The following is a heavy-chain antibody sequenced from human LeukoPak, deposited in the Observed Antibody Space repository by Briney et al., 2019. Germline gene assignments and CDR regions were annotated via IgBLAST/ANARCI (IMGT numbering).Heavy chain of an antibody. V-gene: IGHV3-23*01. D-gene: IGHD3-10*01. CDR3: AKASGSPYYFDY. J-gene: IGHJ4*02. Sequence: GGSLRLSCAASGFTFSNFAMSWVRQAPGKGLECVSLISANGGATYYADSVKGRFTISRDNSKSTLCLQMNSLRADDTAVYYCAKASGSPYYFDYWGQGTLVTVSS. CDR2: ISANGGAT. CDR1: GFTFSNFA.